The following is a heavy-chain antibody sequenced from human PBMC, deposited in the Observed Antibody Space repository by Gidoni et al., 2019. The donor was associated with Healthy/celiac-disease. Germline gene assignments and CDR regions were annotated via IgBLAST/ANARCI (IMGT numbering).Heavy chain of an antibody. V-gene: IGHV3-33*01. CDR1: GFTFSSYG. D-gene: IGHD3-3*01. CDR2: IWYDGSNK. Sequence: QVQLVESGGGVVKPGRSLRLSCAASGFTFSSYGMHWVRQAPGKGLEWVAVIWYDGSNKYYADSVKGRFTISRDNSKNTLYLQMNSLRAEDTAVYYCARDGQSLEWLLGWFDPWGQGTLVTVSS. J-gene: IGHJ5*02. CDR3: ARDGQSLEWLLGWFDP.